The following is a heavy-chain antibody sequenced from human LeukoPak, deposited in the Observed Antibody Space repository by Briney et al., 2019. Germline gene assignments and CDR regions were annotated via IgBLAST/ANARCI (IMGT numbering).Heavy chain of an antibody. D-gene: IGHD7-27*01. CDR1: GFTFSSYD. J-gene: IGHJ4*02. CDR3: ARDLNWETY. Sequence: GGSLRLSCAASGFTFSSYDMHWVRQAPGKGLEWVANIKTDGSQIYYVDSVKGRFTISRDNAKNSLYLQMNSLRAEDTAVYYCARDLNWETYWGQGTLVSVSS. CDR2: IKTDGSQI. V-gene: IGHV3-7*01.